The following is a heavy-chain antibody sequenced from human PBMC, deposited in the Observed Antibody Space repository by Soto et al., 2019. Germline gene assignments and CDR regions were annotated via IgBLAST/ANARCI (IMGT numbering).Heavy chain of an antibody. CDR3: SRVAASGTKFDY. CDR1: GCSVSSTQW. D-gene: IGHD6-13*01. CDR2: IYHVGIT. V-gene: IGHV4-4*02. Sequence: PSETVSLTCAVSGCSVSSTQWWTWGRQAPGKGLEWLGDIYHVGITKYNPALKSRVTISVDKSKNQFSLKLSSVTAADTAVYYYSRVAASGTKFDYWGKGTLVTVSS. J-gene: IGHJ4*01.